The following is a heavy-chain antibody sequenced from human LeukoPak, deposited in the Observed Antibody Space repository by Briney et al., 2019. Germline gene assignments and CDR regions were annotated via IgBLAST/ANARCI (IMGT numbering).Heavy chain of an antibody. Sequence: SETLSLTCAVSGVSFDDYYWSWVRQTPGKGLEWIGEINHSGYTNDSPSLKSRVTLSIDTSRKQFSLNLRSVTVADAGIYYCTRMTTGHDYWGQGALVTVSS. V-gene: IGHV4-34*01. D-gene: IGHD4-17*01. CDR2: INHSGYT. J-gene: IGHJ4*02. CDR1: GVSFDDYY. CDR3: TRMTTGHDY.